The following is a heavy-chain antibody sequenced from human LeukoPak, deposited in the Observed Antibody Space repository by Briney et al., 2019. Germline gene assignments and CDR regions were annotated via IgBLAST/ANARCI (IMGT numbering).Heavy chain of an antibody. CDR3: ARGGPLRYNWNRRDYYYYMDV. V-gene: IGHV4-34*01. CDR1: GGSFSGYY. J-gene: IGHJ6*03. Sequence: SETLSLTCAVYGGSFSGYYWSWIRQPPGKGLEWIGEINHSGSTNYNPSLKSRVTISVDTSKNQFSLKLSSVTAADTAVYYCARGGPLRYNWNRRDYYYYMDVWGKGTTVTVSS. D-gene: IGHD1-20*01. CDR2: INHSGST.